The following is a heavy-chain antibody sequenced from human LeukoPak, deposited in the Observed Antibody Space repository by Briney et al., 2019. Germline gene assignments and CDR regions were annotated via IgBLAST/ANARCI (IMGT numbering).Heavy chain of an antibody. CDR2: INPNSGGT. CDR1: GYTFTGYY. V-gene: IGHV1-2*02. Sequence: GASVKVSCKASGYTFTGYYIHWVRQAPGQGLEWMGWINPNSGGTNYAQKFQGRVTMTRDTSISTAYMELRRLRSDDRAVYYCARSPPTIVVVITTGDFDSWGQGTLVTVSS. J-gene: IGHJ4*02. CDR3: ARSPPTIVVVITTGDFDS. D-gene: IGHD3-22*01.